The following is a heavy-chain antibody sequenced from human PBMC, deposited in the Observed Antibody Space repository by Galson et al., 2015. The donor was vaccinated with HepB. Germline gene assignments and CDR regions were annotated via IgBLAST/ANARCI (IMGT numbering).Heavy chain of an antibody. J-gene: IGHJ5*02. V-gene: IGHV1-2*04. Sequence: SVKVSCKASGYTFTGQYMHWLRQAPGQGLEWMGWINPNSGGTNYAQKFQGWVTMTRDTSISTAYMEMSRLRSEDTAVYYCARGDQMSPEYRSPGWFDPWGQGTLVTVSS. CDR3: ARGDQMSPEYRSPGWFDP. CDR2: INPNSGGT. CDR1: GYTFTGQY. D-gene: IGHD6-13*01.